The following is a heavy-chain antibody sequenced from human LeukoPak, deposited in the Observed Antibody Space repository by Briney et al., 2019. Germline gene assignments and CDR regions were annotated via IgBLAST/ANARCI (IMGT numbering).Heavy chain of an antibody. CDR3: ARGRYSYGYY. CDR2: INHSGST. V-gene: IGHV4-34*01. J-gene: IGHJ4*02. D-gene: IGHD5-18*01. Sequence: SETLSLTCTVSGGSFHNYYWSWIRQPPGKGLEWIGEINHSGSTNYNPSLKSRVAISVDTSKNQFSLKLSSVTAADTAVYYCARGRYSYGYYWGQGTLVTVSS. CDR1: GGSFHNYY.